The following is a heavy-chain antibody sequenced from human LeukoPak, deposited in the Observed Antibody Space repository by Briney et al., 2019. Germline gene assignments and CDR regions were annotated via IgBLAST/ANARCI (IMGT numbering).Heavy chain of an antibody. V-gene: IGHV1-2*02. J-gene: IGHJ5*02. CDR1: GYTFTGYY. Sequence: ASVKVSCKASGYTFTGYYMHWVRQAPGQGLEWMGWINPNSGGTNYAQKFQGRVTMTRDTSISTAYMELSRLRSDDTAVYYCARRPFKYSSGQGFDPWGQGTLVTVSS. CDR3: ARRPFKYSSGQGFDP. CDR2: INPNSGGT. D-gene: IGHD6-19*01.